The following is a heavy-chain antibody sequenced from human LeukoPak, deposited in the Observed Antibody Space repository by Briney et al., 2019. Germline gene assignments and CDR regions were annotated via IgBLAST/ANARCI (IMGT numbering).Heavy chain of an antibody. CDR2: IIPIFGTA. Sequence: ASVKVSCKASGGTFSSYAISWVRQAPGQGLEWMGGIIPIFGTANYAQKFQGRVTITTDESTSTAYMELSSLRSEDTAVYYCAREVEWELLGLEAFDIWGQGTMVTVSS. CDR3: AREVEWELLGLEAFDI. J-gene: IGHJ3*02. CDR1: GGTFSSYA. D-gene: IGHD1-26*01. V-gene: IGHV1-69*05.